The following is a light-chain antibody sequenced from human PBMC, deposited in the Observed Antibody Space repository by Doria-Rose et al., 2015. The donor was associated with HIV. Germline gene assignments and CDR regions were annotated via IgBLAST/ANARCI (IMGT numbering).Light chain of an antibody. V-gene: IGKV4-1*01. CDR1: QSLLYTSKNY. J-gene: IGKJ3*01. CDR3: QQYYDTPS. CDR2: WAS. Sequence: DIRVTQSPESLGMSLGERATLNCKSNQSLLYTSKNYLAWYQQKPGQHTKLLIYWASTRQSGVPTRFSGSGSGTDFTLTVSSLEAEDVAVYYCQQYYDTPSFGPGTTVDIK.